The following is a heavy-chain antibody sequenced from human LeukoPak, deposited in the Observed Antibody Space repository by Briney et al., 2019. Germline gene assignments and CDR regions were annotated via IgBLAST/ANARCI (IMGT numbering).Heavy chain of an antibody. CDR3: AVKDLAAAGSPFDY. CDR1: GGSISSYY. V-gene: IGHV4-34*01. Sequence: SETLSLTCTVSGGSISSYYWSWIRQPPGKGLEWIGEINHSGSTNYNPSLKSRVTISVDTSKNQFSLKLSSVTAADTAVYYCAVKDLAAAGSPFDYWGQGTLVTVSS. D-gene: IGHD6-13*01. CDR2: INHSGST. J-gene: IGHJ4*02.